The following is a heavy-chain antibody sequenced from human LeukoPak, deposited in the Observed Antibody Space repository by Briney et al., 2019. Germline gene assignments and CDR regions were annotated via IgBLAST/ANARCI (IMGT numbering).Heavy chain of an antibody. Sequence: PGGSLRLSCAASGFTFSSYWMHWVRQAPGKGLVWVSRINSDGSSTSYADSVKGRFTISRDNAKNTLYLQMNSLRAEDTAVYYCARVGKSIAAAGFDYWGQGTLVTVSS. J-gene: IGHJ4*02. D-gene: IGHD6-13*01. CDR1: GFTFSSYW. CDR2: INSDGSST. CDR3: ARVGKSIAAAGFDY. V-gene: IGHV3-74*01.